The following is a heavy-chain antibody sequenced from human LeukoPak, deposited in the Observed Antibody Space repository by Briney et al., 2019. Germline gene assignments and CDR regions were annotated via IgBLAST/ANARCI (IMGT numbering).Heavy chain of an antibody. V-gene: IGHV3-33*01. CDR2: IRYDGSDK. CDR3: VRNDGDDAFDI. D-gene: IGHD4-17*01. J-gene: IGHJ3*02. CDR1: GFTFSSYG. Sequence: GGSLRLSCAASGFTFSSYGMHWVRQAPGEGLEWVAVIRYDGSDKYYADSVKGRFTISRDNSKNTLYLQMDSLRVEDTAVYYCVRNDGDDAFDIWGQGTMVTVSS.